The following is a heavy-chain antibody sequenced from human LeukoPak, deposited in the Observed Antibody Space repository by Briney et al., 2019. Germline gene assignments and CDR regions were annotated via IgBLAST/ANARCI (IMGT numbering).Heavy chain of an antibody. D-gene: IGHD3-16*01. CDR3: VREGSYVFDY. CDR2: ITSDGSST. J-gene: IGHJ4*02. V-gene: IGHV3-74*01. Sequence: GGSLRLSCAASGFTFSNYWMHWVRQAPGKGLVWVSRITSDGSSTSYADSVKGRFTTSRDNAKNTLYLQMNSLRAEDTAVYYCVREGSYVFDYWGQGTLVTVSS. CDR1: GFTFSNYW.